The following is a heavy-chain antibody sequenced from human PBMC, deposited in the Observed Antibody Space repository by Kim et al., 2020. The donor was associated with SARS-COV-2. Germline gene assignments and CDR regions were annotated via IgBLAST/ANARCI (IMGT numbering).Heavy chain of an antibody. CDR2: ISGYNGNT. Sequence: ASVKVSCKASGYTFTSYGISWVRQAPGQGLEWMGWISGYNGNTDFAQKFQGRVTMTTDTSTSTAYMELRSLRSDDTAVYYCARVPPYSVRFLEWSNNWFDPWGLGTLVTVSS. CDR1: GYTFTSYG. V-gene: IGHV1-18*04. D-gene: IGHD3-3*01. CDR3: ARVPPYSVRFLEWSNNWFDP. J-gene: IGHJ5*02.